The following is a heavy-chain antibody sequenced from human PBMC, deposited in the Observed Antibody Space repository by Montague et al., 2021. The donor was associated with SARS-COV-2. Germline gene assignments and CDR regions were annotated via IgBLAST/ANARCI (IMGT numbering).Heavy chain of an antibody. CDR1: GGSITGYY. Sequence: SETLSLTCTVSGGSITGYYWSCLRRYPGKGLEWIAYIYDVGAVNYNPSLWSRVTISTDTSKNQLSLKVNSVTAADTAVYYCVIDHSYCGTRGAYDIWGQGTVVTVSS. J-gene: IGHJ3*02. D-gene: IGHD1-26*01. CDR3: VIDHSYCGTRGAYDI. CDR2: IYDVGAV. V-gene: IGHV4-59*01.